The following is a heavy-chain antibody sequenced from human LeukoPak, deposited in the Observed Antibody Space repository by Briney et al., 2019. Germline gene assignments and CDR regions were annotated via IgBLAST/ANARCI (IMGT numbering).Heavy chain of an antibody. CDR2: INHSGST. Sequence: SETLSLTCAVYGGSFSGYYWSWIRQPPGKGLEWIGEINHSGSTNYYPSLKSRVTISVDTSKNQFSLKLSSVTAADTAVYYCARGRIQLWFYHYYYYGMDVWGQGTTVTVSS. V-gene: IGHV4-34*01. CDR1: GGSFSGYY. CDR3: ARGRIQLWFYHYYYYGMDV. D-gene: IGHD5-18*01. J-gene: IGHJ6*02.